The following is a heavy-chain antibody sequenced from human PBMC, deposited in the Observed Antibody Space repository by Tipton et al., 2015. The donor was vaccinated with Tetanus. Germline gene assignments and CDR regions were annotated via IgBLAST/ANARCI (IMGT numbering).Heavy chain of an antibody. J-gene: IGHJ4*02. Sequence: QVQLVQSGPEVKKPGSSVKVSCKFSGGTFSTFPINWVRQAPGQGLEWMGQIIPVFGTPNYAHNFQGRVTITADESTSTAYLEVNSLRSEATAVYYCARGEAAGMQGFGYWGQGTQVTVSS. D-gene: IGHD6-13*01. CDR2: IIPVFGTP. CDR1: GGTFSTFP. V-gene: IGHV1-69*01. CDR3: ARGEAAGMQGFGY.